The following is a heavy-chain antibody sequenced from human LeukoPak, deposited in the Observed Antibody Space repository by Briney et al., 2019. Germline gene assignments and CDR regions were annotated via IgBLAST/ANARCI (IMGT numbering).Heavy chain of an antibody. Sequence: SQTLSLTCTVSGGSISSGSYYWSWIRQPAGKGLEWIGRFHTSGSTDYNPSLKSRVSISVDTSKNHFSLKLSSVTAGDTAVYYCARGGVSDFDYWGQGTLVTVSS. CDR2: FHTSGST. J-gene: IGHJ4*02. CDR3: ARGGVSDFDY. V-gene: IGHV4-61*02. CDR1: GGSISSGSYY. D-gene: IGHD3-10*01.